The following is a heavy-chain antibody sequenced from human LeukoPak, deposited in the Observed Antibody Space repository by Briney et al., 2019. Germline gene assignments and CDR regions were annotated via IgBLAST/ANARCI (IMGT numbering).Heavy chain of an antibody. J-gene: IGHJ6*03. CDR2: ISSSGSTI. D-gene: IGHD6-19*01. Sequence: SGGSLRLSCAASGFTFSDYYMSWLRQAPGKGLEWVSYISSSGSTINYADSVKGRFTISRDNAKNSLYMQMNSLRAEDTAVYYCARGRVAVSTPYYMDVWGKGTTVTVSS. V-gene: IGHV3-11*01. CDR3: ARGRVAVSTPYYMDV. CDR1: GFTFSDYY.